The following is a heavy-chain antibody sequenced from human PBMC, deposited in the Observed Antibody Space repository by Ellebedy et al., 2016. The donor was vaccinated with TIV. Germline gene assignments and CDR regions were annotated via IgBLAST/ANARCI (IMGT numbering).Heavy chain of an antibody. V-gene: IGHV3-23*01. J-gene: IGHJ4*02. CDR3: AKDVVDYGDYPYYFDY. Sequence: GGSLRLSXAASGFTVNSYAMSWVRQAPGKGLEWVSAISAGGGSTYYADSVKGRFTISRDNSKNTLYLQMNSLRAEDTAVYYCAKDVVDYGDYPYYFDYWGQGTLVTVSS. CDR2: ISAGGGST. CDR1: GFTVNSYA. D-gene: IGHD4-17*01.